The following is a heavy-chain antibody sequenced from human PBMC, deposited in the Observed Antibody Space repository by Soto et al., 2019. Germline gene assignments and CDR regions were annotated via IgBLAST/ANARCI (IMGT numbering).Heavy chain of an antibody. D-gene: IGHD2-2*02. J-gene: IGHJ4*02. CDR1: GFIVSSNY. V-gene: IGHV3-66*01. Sequence: EVQLVESGGGLVQPGGSLRLSCAVSGFIVSSNYMSWVRQAPGKGLEWVSLIYSGGDTYYADSVKDRFTISRDNSKNMVFLQMNSLRAEDTAVYYCARDPFGGVIPAGITYFDDWGQGTLVTVSS. CDR2: IYSGGDT. CDR3: ARDPFGGVIPAGITYFDD.